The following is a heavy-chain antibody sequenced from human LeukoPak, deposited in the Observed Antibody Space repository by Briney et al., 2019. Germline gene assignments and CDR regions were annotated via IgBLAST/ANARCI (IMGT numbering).Heavy chain of an antibody. V-gene: IGHV1-46*01. CDR3: ARGVLWYYFDY. D-gene: IGHD2-8*02. CDR1: GYTFTSYY. Sequence: ASVKVSCKASGYTFTSYYMHWVRQAPGQGLEWMRIINPSGGSTSYAQKFQGRVTMTRDMSTSTVYMELSSLRSEDTAVYYCARGVLWYYFDYWGQGTLVTVSS. CDR2: INPSGGST. J-gene: IGHJ4*02.